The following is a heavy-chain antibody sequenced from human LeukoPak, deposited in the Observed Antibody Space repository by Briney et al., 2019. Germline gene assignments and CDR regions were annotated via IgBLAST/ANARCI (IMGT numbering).Heavy chain of an antibody. CDR2: ISGYDGDT. Sequence: ASVKVSCKASGYTFSNYGISWVRQAPGQGLEWVGWISGYDGDTTYAQNLQGRVAMTTDTSTSSAYMELRSLRSDDTAVYFCARGGRRSGYTESDYWRQGTLVTVSP. CDR1: GYTFSNYG. CDR3: ARGGRRSGYTESDY. J-gene: IGHJ4*02. D-gene: IGHD3-16*02. V-gene: IGHV1-18*01.